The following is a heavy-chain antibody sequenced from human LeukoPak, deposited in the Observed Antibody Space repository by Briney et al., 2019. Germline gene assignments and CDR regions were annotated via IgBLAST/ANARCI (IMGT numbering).Heavy chain of an antibody. CDR2: ITSTSDII. CDR1: GFTFSSYS. J-gene: IGHJ3*02. V-gene: IGHV3-48*01. Sequence: GGSLRLSCEASGFTFSSYSMEWVRQAPGKGLEWLSYITSTSDIIYYADSVKGRFTISRDNGKNSLYLQMNSLRAEDTAVYYCARGHPNPFGELSPYSPYPGDAFDIWGQGTMVTVSS. CDR3: ARGHPNPFGELSPYSPYPGDAFDI. D-gene: IGHD3-10*01.